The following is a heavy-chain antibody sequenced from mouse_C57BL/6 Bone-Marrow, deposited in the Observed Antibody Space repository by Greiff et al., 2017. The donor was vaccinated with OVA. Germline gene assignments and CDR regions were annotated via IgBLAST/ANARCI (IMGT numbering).Heavy chain of an antibody. CDR1: GYSITSGYY. CDR3: ARAFYYYGSSYAWFAY. J-gene: IGHJ3*01. V-gene: IGHV3-6*01. Sequence: EVKLQESGPGLVKPSQSLSLTCSVTGYSITSGYYWNWIRQFPGNKLEWMGYISYDGSNNYNPSLKNRISITRYTSKNQFFLKLNSVTTEDTATYYCARAFYYYGSSYAWFAYWGQGTLVTVSA. D-gene: IGHD1-1*01. CDR2: ISYDGSN.